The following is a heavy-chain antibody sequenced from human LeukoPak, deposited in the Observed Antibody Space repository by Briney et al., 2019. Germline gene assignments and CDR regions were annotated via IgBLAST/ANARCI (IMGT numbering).Heavy chain of an antibody. J-gene: IGHJ6*02. CDR1: GGTFSSYA. D-gene: IGHD5-12*01. Sequence: SVKVSCKASGGTFSSYAISWVRQAPGQGLEWMGGIIPIFGTANYAQKFQGRVTITADESTSTAYMELSSLRSEDTAVYYCASPLRFPFHYYYGMDVWAQGTTVTVSS. CDR2: IIPIFGTA. CDR3: ASPLRFPFHYYYGMDV. V-gene: IGHV1-69*13.